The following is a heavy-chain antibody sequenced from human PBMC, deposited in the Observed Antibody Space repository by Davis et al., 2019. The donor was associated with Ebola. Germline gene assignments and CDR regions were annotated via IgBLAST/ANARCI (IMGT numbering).Heavy chain of an antibody. V-gene: IGHV3-30-3*01. Sequence: SLSLSCAASGFTFSSSTMPRVRHAPGTALARVALISYDGSNQYYADSVKGRFTISRDNSKNTLYLQMNSLRAEDTAVYYCAKDPRYCSGGSCYKYGMDVWGQGATVTVSS. CDR1: GFTFSSST. D-gene: IGHD2-15*01. CDR3: AKDPRYCSGGSCYKYGMDV. CDR2: ISYDGSNQ. J-gene: IGHJ6*02.